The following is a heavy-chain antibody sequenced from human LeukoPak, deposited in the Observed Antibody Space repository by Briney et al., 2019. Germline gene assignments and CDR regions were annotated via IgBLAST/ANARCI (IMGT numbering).Heavy chain of an antibody. CDR3: ARGNYYDSSGYNWFDP. CDR1: GYTFTSYD. D-gene: IGHD3-22*01. Sequence: ASVKVSCKASGYTFTSYDINWVRQATGQGLEWMGWMNPNSGNTGYAQKFQGRVTMTRNTSISTAYMELSSLRSEDTAVCYCARGNYYDSSGYNWFDPWGQGTLVTVSS. J-gene: IGHJ5*02. V-gene: IGHV1-8*01. CDR2: MNPNSGNT.